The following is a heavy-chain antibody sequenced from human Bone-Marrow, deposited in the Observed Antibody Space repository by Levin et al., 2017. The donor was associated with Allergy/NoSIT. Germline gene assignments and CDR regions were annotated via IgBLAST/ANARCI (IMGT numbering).Heavy chain of an antibody. CDR3: VRGCDHYRDSSGYCPLDL. V-gene: IGHV3-23*01. CDR1: GFAFRSYG. CDR2: IRGNGDAA. D-gene: IGHD3-22*01. Sequence: GGSLRLSCAASGFAFRSYGMSWVRQAPGKGLEWVSSIRGNGDAAYYADSVKGRFTVSRDNGKEVFLHMNHLRVEDTAVYYCVRGCDHYRDSSGYCPLDLWGQGTLVAVSS. J-gene: IGHJ5*02.